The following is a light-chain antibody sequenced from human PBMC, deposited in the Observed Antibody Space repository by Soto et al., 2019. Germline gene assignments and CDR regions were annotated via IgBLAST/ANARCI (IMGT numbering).Light chain of an antibody. V-gene: IGKV3-11*01. CDR2: DAS. CDR1: QSVSSY. J-gene: IGKJ1*01. Sequence: EIVSTKSPATLSLSPGQGATLSSRASQSVSSYLAWYQQKPGQAPRLLIYDASNRATGTPARFSGSGSGTDFTLTISCLEPEDFAVYFCQQHGKCCPFGQGTKV. CDR3: QQHGKCCP.